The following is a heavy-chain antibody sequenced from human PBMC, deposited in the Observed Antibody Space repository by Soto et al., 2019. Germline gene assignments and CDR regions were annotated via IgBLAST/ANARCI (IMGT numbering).Heavy chain of an antibody. J-gene: IGHJ4*02. Sequence: PGESLKISCKGCGYSFTSYWISWGRQMPGKGLEWMGRIDPSDSYTNYSPSFQGHVTISADKSIRTAYLQGSGLKASHTAMYYCARQSVTGTTQPFDYWGQGTLVTVSS. D-gene: IGHD1-7*01. CDR3: ARQSVTGTTQPFDY. CDR1: GYSFTSYW. V-gene: IGHV5-10-1*01. CDR2: IDPSDSYT.